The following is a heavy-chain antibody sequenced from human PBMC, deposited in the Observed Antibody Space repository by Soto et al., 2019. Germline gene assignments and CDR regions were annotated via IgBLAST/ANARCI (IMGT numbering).Heavy chain of an antibody. Sequence: GGSLRLSCAASGFTFDDYTMHWVRQAPGKGLEWVSLISWDGGSTYYADSVKGRFTISRDNSKNSLYLQMNSLRTEDTALYYCAKGGRVVGATPYYYYGMDVWGQGTTVTVSS. J-gene: IGHJ6*02. V-gene: IGHV3-43*01. D-gene: IGHD1-26*01. CDR2: ISWDGGST. CDR3: AKGGRVVGATPYYYYGMDV. CDR1: GFTFDDYT.